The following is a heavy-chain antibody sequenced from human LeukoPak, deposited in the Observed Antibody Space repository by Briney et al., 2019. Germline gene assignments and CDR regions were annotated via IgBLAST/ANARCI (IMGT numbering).Heavy chain of an antibody. CDR1: GGPISCGSYY. D-gene: IGHD3-10*01. J-gene: IGHJ6*03. CDR3: ARGGFGELYYYYYMDV. V-gene: IGHV4-61*02. CDR2: IYTSGST. Sequence: KSSETLFLTCSISGGPISCGSYYRSWMRQPAGKGLEWTGRIYTSGSTNYNPSLKSRVTIAVDTSKNQFSLKLSSVTAADTAVYYCARGGFGELYYYYYMDVWGKGTTVTVSS.